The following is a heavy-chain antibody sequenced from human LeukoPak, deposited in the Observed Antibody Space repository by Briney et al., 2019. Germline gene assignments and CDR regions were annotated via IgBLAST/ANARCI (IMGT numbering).Heavy chain of an antibody. V-gene: IGHV3-30*18. J-gene: IGHJ4*02. CDR2: ISYDGTYK. D-gene: IGHD6-13*01. CDR3: AKDRDSSWYSGCFDY. CDR1: GFTFTSYG. Sequence: GRSLRLSCAASGFTFTSYGMHWVRQAPGKGLEWVAVISYDGTYKYYAGSVKGRFTISRDDSKNTLYLQTNSLRAEDPAVYYCAKDRDSSWYSGCFDYWGQGTLVTVSS.